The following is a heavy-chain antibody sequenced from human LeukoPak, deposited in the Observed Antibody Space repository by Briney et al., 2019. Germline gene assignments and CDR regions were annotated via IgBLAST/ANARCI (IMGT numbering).Heavy chain of an antibody. V-gene: IGHV1-69*13. CDR1: GGTFSSYA. D-gene: IGHD2-2*01. J-gene: IGHJ3*02. CDR3: ARAVVVVPAAMYAFDI. Sequence: ASVKVSCKASGGTFSSYAISWVRQAPGQGLEWMGGIIPIFGTANYAQKFQGRVTITADESTSTAYMELSSLRSEDTAVYYCARAVVVVPAAMYAFDIWGQGTMVTVSS. CDR2: IIPIFGTA.